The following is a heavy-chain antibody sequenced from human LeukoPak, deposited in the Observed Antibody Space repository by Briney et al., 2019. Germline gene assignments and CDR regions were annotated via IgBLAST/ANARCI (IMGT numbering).Heavy chain of an antibody. D-gene: IGHD3-10*01. V-gene: IGHV3-23*01. J-gene: IGHJ5*02. Sequence: GGSLRLSCAASGFTFSSYAMSWVRQAPGKGLEWVSAISGSGGSTYYADSVKGRFTISRDNSKNTLYLQMNSLRAEDTAVYYCAKGKTYYYGSGSYYPTYNWFDPWGQGTLVTVSS. CDR2: ISGSGGST. CDR1: GFTFSSYA. CDR3: AKGKTYYYGSGSYYPTYNWFDP.